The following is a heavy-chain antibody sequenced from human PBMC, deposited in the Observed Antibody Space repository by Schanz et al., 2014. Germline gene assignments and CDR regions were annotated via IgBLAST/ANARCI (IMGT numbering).Heavy chain of an antibody. CDR1: GFTFSSHS. CDR2: ISGSGNTI. Sequence: EVQLVESGGNLVQPGGSLRLSCVASGFTFSSHSMNWVRQAPGQGLEWLSYISGSGNTIYYADSVKGRFTISRDNAKNSLSLQMNSLRAEDTAVYYCVKDLQRELLRDDHYYGMDVWGQGTTVTVSS. J-gene: IGHJ6*02. D-gene: IGHD1-26*01. V-gene: IGHV3-48*01. CDR3: VKDLQRELLRDDHYYGMDV.